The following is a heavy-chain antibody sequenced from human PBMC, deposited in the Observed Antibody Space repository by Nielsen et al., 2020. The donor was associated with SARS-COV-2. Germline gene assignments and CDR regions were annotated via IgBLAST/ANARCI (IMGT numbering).Heavy chain of an antibody. J-gene: IGHJ5*02. CDR1: DSPLEANG. CDR3: ARVGCDPTEGRWFDP. Sequence: GGPLRSPFEPLDSPLEANGLSRARHAPGKGLEWCESFHWHGGSTGYADTVRGRFTISRDKAKNSLYLQMNSLRAEDTALYHCARVGCDPTEGRWFDPWGQGTLVTVSS. CDR2: FHWHGGST. D-gene: IGHD1-14*01. V-gene: IGHV3-20*02.